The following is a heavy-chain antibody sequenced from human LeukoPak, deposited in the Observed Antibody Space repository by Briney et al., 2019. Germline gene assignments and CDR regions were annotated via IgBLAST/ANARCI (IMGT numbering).Heavy chain of an antibody. CDR2: ISSNGGST. D-gene: IGHD3-9*01. CDR3: ARALYYDILTGYQTHTYYFDY. Sequence: GGSLRLSCSASGFTFSSYATHWVRQAPGKGLEYVSAISSNGGSTYYADSVKGRFTISRDNAKNSLYLQMNSLRAEDTAVYYCARALYYDILTGYQTHTYYFDYWGQGTLVTVSS. CDR1: GFTFSSYA. J-gene: IGHJ4*02. V-gene: IGHV3-64*04.